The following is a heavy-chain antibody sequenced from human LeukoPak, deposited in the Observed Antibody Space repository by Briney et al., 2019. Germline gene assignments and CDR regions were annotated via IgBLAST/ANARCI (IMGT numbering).Heavy chain of an antibody. D-gene: IGHD6-19*01. J-gene: IGHJ4*02. CDR2: INHSGST. CDR3: ARGSRQWLVRYFDY. V-gene: IGHV4-34*01. Sequence: SETLSLTCAVYGGSFSGYYWSWIRQPPGKGLEWLGEINHSGSTNYNPSLKSRVTISVDTSKNQFSLKLSSVTAADTAVYYCARGSRQWLVRYFDYWGQGTLVTVSS. CDR1: GGSFSGYY.